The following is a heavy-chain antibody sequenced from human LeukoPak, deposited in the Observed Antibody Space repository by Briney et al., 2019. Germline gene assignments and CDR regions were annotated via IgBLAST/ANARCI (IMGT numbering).Heavy chain of an antibody. J-gene: IGHJ5*02. CDR3: AVSRSLDP. CDR2: ISGSGTNT. CDR1: GFTFSSNA. Sequence: GSLRLSCAASGFTFSSNAMTWVRQAPGKGLEWVSVISGSGTNTHYADSVKGRFTISRDNSKNTLYLQMSSLRVEDTAVYFCAVSRSLDPWGQGTLVTVSS. V-gene: IGHV3-23*01.